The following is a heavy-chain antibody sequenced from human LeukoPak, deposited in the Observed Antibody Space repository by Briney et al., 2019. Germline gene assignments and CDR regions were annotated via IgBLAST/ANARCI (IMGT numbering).Heavy chain of an antibody. CDR1: GYTFTSYW. D-gene: IGHD3-10*01. V-gene: IGHV5-51*01. CDR2: IYPGDSDA. CDR3: ARVNYGPSAFDF. Sequence: GESLKIPCKGSGYTFTSYWIGWVRQVPGQGLEWMGIIYPGDSDARYSPSFQGQVTISVDKSIRTAFLQWSRLRASDTAIYYCARVNYGPSAFDFWGQGTLVTVSS. J-gene: IGHJ4*02.